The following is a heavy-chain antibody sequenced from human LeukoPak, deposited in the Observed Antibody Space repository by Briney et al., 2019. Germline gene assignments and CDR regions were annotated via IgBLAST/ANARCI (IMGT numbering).Heavy chain of an antibody. D-gene: IGHD3-3*01. CDR1: GFTFSSYS. V-gene: IGHV3-48*01. Sequence: PGGSLRLSCAASGFTFSSYSMNWVRQAPGKGLEWVSYVSGSGSPIYYADSGKGRFTLSRDNSKNTLYLQMNSLRAEDTAVYYCAKSIWSGPEDYFYYMDVWGKGTTVTVSS. J-gene: IGHJ6*03. CDR3: AKSIWSGPEDYFYYMDV. CDR2: VSGSGSPI.